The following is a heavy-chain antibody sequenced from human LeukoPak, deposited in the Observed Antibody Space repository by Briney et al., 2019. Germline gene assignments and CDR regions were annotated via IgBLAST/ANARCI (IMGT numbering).Heavy chain of an antibody. CDR3: AKDPGRSFNYYFNY. CDR1: GFTLTSYA. V-gene: IGHV3-23*01. Sequence: GGSLRLSCAASGFTLTSYAMTWVRQAPGKGLEWVSAISGSGGSTYYADSVKGRFTISRDNSKNTLYLQMNSLRAEDTAVYYCAKDPGRSFNYYFNYWGQGTLVSVSS. CDR2: ISGSGGST. J-gene: IGHJ4*02. D-gene: IGHD1-26*01.